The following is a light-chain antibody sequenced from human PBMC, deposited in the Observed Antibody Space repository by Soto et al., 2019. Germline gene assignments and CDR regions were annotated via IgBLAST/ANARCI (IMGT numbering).Light chain of an antibody. CDR3: SSYTSSSTLVV. V-gene: IGLV2-14*01. CDR2: DVS. J-gene: IGLJ2*01. CDR1: SSDVGGYNY. Sequence: QSVLTQPASVSGSPRQSITISCTGTSSDVGGYNYVSWYQQHPGKAPKLMIYDVSNRPSGVSNRFSGSKSGNTASLTISGLQAEDEADYYCSSYTSSSTLVVFGGCTKLTVL.